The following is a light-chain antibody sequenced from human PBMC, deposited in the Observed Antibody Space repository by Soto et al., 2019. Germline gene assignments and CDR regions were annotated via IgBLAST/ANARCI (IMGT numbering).Light chain of an antibody. V-gene: IGKV1-5*03. J-gene: IGKJ1*01. CDR3: QQYHSSST. Sequence: DIQMTQSPSALSASVGDRVTITCRASQSISNWLAWYQQKPGKAPKLLIYMASSLESGVPSRFSGSGSGTEFTLTISNLQPDDFTTYYCQQYHSSSTFGQGTKVEI. CDR1: QSISNW. CDR2: MAS.